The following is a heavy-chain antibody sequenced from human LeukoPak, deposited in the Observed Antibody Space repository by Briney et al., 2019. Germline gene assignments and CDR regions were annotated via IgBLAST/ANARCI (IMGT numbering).Heavy chain of an antibody. D-gene: IGHD5-12*01. V-gene: IGHV3-7*01. Sequence: GGSLRLSCVASGFTFSRYWMSWVRQAPGKGLEWVANIKQDGSEKYYVDSVKGRFTISRDNAKNSLYLQMNSLRAEDTAIYYCVREMGGYPFDHWGQGTLVTVSS. CDR2: IKQDGSEK. CDR1: GFTFSRYW. CDR3: VREMGGYPFDH. J-gene: IGHJ4*02.